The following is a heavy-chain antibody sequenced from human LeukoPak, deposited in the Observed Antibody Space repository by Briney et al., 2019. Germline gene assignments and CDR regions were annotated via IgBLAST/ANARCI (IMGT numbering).Heavy chain of an antibody. CDR2: ISAYNGNA. Sequence: ASVKVSCKASGYTFTSYGISWVRQAPGQGVEWMGWISAYNGNANYAQKLQGRVTMTTDTSTSTAYMELRSLRSDDTAVYYCARVEMATTVDYWGQGTLVTVSS. CDR1: GYTFTSYG. D-gene: IGHD5-12*01. CDR3: ARVEMATTVDY. J-gene: IGHJ4*02. V-gene: IGHV1-18*01.